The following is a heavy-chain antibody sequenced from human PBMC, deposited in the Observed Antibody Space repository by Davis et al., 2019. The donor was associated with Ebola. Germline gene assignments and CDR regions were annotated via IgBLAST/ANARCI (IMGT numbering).Heavy chain of an antibody. Sequence: GESLKISCAASGFTFSSYWMSWVRQAPGKGLEWVANIKQDGSEKYYVDSVKGQFTISRDNAKNSLYLQMNSLRAEDTAVYYCARDPGSSWYFMDVWGKGTTVAVSS. CDR2: IKQDGSEK. CDR3: ARDPGSSWYFMDV. CDR1: GFTFSSYW. J-gene: IGHJ6*04. V-gene: IGHV3-7*01. D-gene: IGHD6-13*01.